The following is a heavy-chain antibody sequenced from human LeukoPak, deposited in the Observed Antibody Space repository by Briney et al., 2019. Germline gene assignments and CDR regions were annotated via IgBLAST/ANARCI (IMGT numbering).Heavy chain of an antibody. J-gene: IGHJ4*02. D-gene: IGHD3-10*01. Sequence: GSLRLSCVASGFTFSSYWMSWIRQPPGKGLEWIGEINHSGSTNYNPSLKSRVTISVDTSKNQFSLKLSSVTAADTAVYYCARGVDSHYYGSGSSADYSDYWGQGTLVTVSS. CDR2: INHSGST. CDR1: GFTFSSYW. CDR3: ARGVDSHYYGSGSSADYSDY. V-gene: IGHV4-34*01.